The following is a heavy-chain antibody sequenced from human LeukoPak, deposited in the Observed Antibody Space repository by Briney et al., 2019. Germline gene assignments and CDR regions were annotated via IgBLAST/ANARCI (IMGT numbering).Heavy chain of an antibody. Sequence: GESLKISCKASGYRFSSSWIGWVRQMPGKGLEWMGIIFPSDSDTRYSPSFQGQVTISVDKSISTAYLQWSSLKASDTAMYYCARLVQQPHGKYYYYYYMDVWGKGTTVTVSS. CDR3: ARLVQQPHGKYYYYYYMDV. CDR2: IFPSDSDT. J-gene: IGHJ6*03. V-gene: IGHV5-51*01. D-gene: IGHD6-13*01. CDR1: GYRFSSSW.